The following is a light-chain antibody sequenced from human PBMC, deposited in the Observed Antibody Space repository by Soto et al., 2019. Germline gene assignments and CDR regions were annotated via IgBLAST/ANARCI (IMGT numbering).Light chain of an antibody. J-gene: IGKJ5*01. CDR2: GAS. CDR1: QSVSSN. V-gene: IGKV3D-15*01. CDR3: QQYNNWPPIT. Sequence: EKVMKNSPATLSVYPGERATLSCRASQSVSSNLAWYQQRPGQSPRLLIYGASSRTTGVPDRFSGSGSGTDFTLTISRLEPEDFAVYYCQQYNNWPPITFGHGTRLEI.